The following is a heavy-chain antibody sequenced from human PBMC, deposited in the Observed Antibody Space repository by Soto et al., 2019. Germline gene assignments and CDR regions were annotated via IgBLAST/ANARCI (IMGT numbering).Heavy chain of an antibody. V-gene: IGHV4-39*01. J-gene: IGHJ4*02. CDR1: GGSISSSSYY. CDR3: ARRYGRSRFDY. Sequence: QLQLQESGPGLVKPSETLSLTCTVSGGSISSSSYYWGWIRQPPGKGLEWIGTIYYSGSTYYNPSLKSRAPISAHTSKNQFTLKMRSATSADTAVYYCARRYGRSRFDYWGQGTLVTVSS. CDR2: IYYSGST. D-gene: IGHD4-17*01.